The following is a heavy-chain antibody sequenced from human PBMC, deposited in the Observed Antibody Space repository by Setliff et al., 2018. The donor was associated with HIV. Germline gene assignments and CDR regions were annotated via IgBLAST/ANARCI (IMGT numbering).Heavy chain of an antibody. J-gene: IGHJ5*01. D-gene: IGHD5-12*01. CDR3: AGGGKSAAAWFDS. Sequence: PSETLSLTCIVSGASISSGGHYWSWIRQPPGKGLEWIGYIHYTGSHFYNPSLMSRVTISVDKSKNQISLRLNSMTAADTAVYFCAGGGKSAAAWFDSWGQGTLVTVSS. CDR1: GASISSGGHY. CDR2: IHYTGSH. V-gene: IGHV4-31*02.